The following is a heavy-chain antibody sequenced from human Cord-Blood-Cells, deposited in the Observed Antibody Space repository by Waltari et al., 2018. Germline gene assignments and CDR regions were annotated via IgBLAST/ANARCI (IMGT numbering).Heavy chain of an antibody. D-gene: IGHD6-6*01. CDR2: INPNSGNT. J-gene: IGHJ4*02. V-gene: IGHV1-8*03. Sequence: QVQLVQSGAEVKTPGASVTVSCKASGYTCPSYDLNWVRQATGQGLEWRGWINPNSGNTGYAQKFQGRVTITRNTSISTAYMELSSLRSEDTAVYYCARWRPWGSSSSGLDYWGQGTLVTVSS. CDR1: GYTCPSYD. CDR3: ARWRPWGSSSSGLDY.